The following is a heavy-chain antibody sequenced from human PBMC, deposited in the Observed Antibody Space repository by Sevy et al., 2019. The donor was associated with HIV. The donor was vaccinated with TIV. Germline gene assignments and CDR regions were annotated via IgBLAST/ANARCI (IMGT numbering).Heavy chain of an antibody. V-gene: IGHV4-38-2*02. J-gene: IGHJ4*02. Sequence: ETLSLTCTVSGYSISTGYYWGWIRQPPGKGLEWIGNIHQSGSTYYNPSLKSRITISVDTSKNQFSLNLISVTAADTAVYYCAGRTYYSDSTAYYFDYWGQGTLVTVSS. D-gene: IGHD3-22*01. CDR2: IHQSGST. CDR3: AGRTYYSDSTAYYFDY. CDR1: GYSISTGYY.